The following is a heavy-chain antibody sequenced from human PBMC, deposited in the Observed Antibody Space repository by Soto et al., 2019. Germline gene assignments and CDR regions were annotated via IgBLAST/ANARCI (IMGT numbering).Heavy chain of an antibody. CDR2: IYYSGST. CDR3: ARHAYYYDS. J-gene: IGHJ4*02. V-gene: IGHV4-39*01. D-gene: IGHD3-22*01. CDR1: GGSISSSSYY. Sequence: SETLSLTCTVSGGSISSSSYYWGWIRQPPGKGLGWIGSIYYSGSTYYNPSLKSRVTISVDTSKNQFSLKLSSVTAADTAVYYCARHAYYYDSWGQGTLVTVSS.